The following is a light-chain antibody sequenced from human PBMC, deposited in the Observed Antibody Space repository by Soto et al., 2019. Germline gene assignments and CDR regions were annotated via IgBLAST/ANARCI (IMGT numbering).Light chain of an antibody. V-gene: IGLV1-44*01. CDR3: AAWDDSLNGWV. J-gene: IGLJ3*02. CDR1: TSNIGSNP. CDR2: SNI. Sequence: QSVLTQPPSASGTPGQRVTISCSGTTSNIGSNPVNWYQQLPGTAPKLLIYSNIQRPSGVPDRLSGSKSGTSASLAIRGLQSEDEADYYCAAWDDSLNGWVFGGGTKLTVL.